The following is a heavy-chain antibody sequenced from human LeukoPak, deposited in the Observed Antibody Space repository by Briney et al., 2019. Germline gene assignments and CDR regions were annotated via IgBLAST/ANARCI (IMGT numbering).Heavy chain of an antibody. CDR2: IYPCDSDT. CDR1: GYTFSSYW. J-gene: IGHJ4*02. D-gene: IGHD3-3*01. V-gene: IGHV5-51*01. Sequence: GGSLRLSCKGSGYTFSSYWIGWVRQMPGKGLEWMGIIYPCDSDTRYSPSFQGQVTISVDTSIGTAYLQWSSLKASDTAIYYCARQNDFRLDYWGQGTLVTVSS. CDR3: ARQNDFRLDY.